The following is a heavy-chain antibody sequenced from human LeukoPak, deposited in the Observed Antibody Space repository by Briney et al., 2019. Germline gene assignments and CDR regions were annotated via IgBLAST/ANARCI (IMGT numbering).Heavy chain of an antibody. CDR2: INPNNGAT. J-gene: IGHJ4*02. D-gene: IGHD1-26*01. CDR1: GYTFTGYY. CDR3: TRESGSYHGNDY. V-gene: IGHV1-2*06. Sequence: ASLTVSCKASGYTFTGYYMHWVRQAPGQGLKWMGRINPNNGATNYAQKLQGRVTITGDTSISTAYMELSSLRSDDTAVYYCTRESGSYHGNDYWGQGTLVTVSS.